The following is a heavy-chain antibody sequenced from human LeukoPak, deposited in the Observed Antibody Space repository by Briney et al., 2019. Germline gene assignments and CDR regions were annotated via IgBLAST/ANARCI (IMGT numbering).Heavy chain of an antibody. D-gene: IGHD1-26*01. J-gene: IGHJ4*02. V-gene: IGHV1-2*02. CDR1: GYTFTGYY. CDR2: INPTGGVT. CDR3: ATYRIVGAYYFDY. Sequence: GASVKVSCKASGYTFTGYYMHWVRQAPGQGLEWMGWINPTGGVTYYAQQFQGRVTMTRDTSISTAYMELSRLRSDDTAVYHCATYRIVGAYYFDYWGQGTLVTVSS.